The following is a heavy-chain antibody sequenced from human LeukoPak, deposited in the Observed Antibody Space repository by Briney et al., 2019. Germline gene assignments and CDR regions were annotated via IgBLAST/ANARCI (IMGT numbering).Heavy chain of an antibody. CDR3: ARDPNRGGDYFDY. CDR1: GFTFSSYG. D-gene: IGHD3-10*01. J-gene: IGHJ4*02. CDR2: ISYDGSNK. Sequence: GGSLRLSCAASGFTFSSYGMHWVRQAPGKGLEWVAVISYDGSNKYYADSVKGRFTISRDNAKNSLYLQMNNLRAEDTALYYCARDPNRGGDYFDYWGQGTLVTVSS. V-gene: IGHV3-30*03.